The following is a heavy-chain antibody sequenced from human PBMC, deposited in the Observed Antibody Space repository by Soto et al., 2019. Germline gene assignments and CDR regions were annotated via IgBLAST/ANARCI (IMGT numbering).Heavy chain of an antibody. D-gene: IGHD6-19*01. CDR1: DESFSSYY. V-gene: IGHV4-34*01. CDR3: ARGGHNSGWYLAH. Sequence: QVQLQQCGAGLLKPSETLSLTCAVYDESFSSYYWSWIRQPPGKGLEWIGEIHYSGSTNYTPSLKSRVTISVAKSKNKFSLRLSSVTAADTAVYFCARGGHNSGWYLAHWGQGTLVTVSS. CDR2: IHYSGST. J-gene: IGHJ4*02.